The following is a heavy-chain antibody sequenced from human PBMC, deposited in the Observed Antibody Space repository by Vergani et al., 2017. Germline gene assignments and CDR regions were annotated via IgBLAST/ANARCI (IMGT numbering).Heavy chain of an antibody. V-gene: IGHV5-51*01. CDR1: GYSFTNYW. CDR2: IHPADSDT. D-gene: IGHD3-22*01. Sequence: EVQLVQSGAEVKKPRESLKISCQISGYSFTNYWMGWVRQMPGKGLEWMGIIHPADSDTRYSPSFQGQVTISVDKSISTAYLQRSSLRASDSAMYYCARLYGRDSSGSKYFDYWGQGTLVTVSS. J-gene: IGHJ4*02. CDR3: ARLYGRDSSGSKYFDY.